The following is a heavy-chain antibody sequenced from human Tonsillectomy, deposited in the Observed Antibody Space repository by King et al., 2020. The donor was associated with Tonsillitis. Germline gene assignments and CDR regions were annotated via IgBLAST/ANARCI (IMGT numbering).Heavy chain of an antibody. CDR1: VGTFSSYA. V-gene: IGHV1-69*01. CDR3: AKHFTYDYYYYMDV. J-gene: IGHJ6*03. CDR2: IIPIFGTA. Sequence: QLVQSGAEVKKPGSSVKVSCKASVGTFSSYAISWVRQAPGQGLEWMGGIIPIFGTANYAQKFQGRVTITADESTSTAYMELGSLRSEDTAVYYCAKHFTYDYYYYMDVWGKGTTVTVSS.